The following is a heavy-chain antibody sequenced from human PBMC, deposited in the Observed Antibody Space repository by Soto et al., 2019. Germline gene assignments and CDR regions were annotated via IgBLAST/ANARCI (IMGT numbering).Heavy chain of an antibody. CDR2: IYYSGTT. V-gene: IGHV4-39*01. J-gene: IGHJ6*02. CDR1: SASISSSSYT. Sequence: QLQLQESGPGLVKPSETLSLTCTVSSASISSSSYTWGWIRQPPGKGLEWIGSIYYSGTTYYNPSLYSRATVSVDPSKTQFSLMVTAVTATDTAVYYCARLPGDCISSSCHGHYAMDVWGQGTTVTVSS. D-gene: IGHD2-2*01. CDR3: ARLPGDCISSSCHGHYAMDV.